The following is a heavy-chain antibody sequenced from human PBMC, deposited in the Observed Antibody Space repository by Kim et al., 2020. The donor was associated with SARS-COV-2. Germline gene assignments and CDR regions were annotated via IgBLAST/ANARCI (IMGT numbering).Heavy chain of an antibody. V-gene: IGHV7-4-1*02. D-gene: IGHD3-10*01. CDR1: GYTFTSYA. J-gene: IGHJ5*02. CDR2: INTNTGNP. Sequence: ASVKVSCKASGYTFTSYAMHWVRQAPGQGLEWMGWINTNTGNPTYAQRFTGRFVFSLDTSVSTAYLQISSLKAEDTAVYYCAGDHYGSGSHMDWLDPWGQGTLVTVSS. CDR3: AGDHYGSGSHMDWLDP.